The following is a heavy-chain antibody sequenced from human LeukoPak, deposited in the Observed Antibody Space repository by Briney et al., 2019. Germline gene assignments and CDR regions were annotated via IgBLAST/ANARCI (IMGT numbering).Heavy chain of an antibody. CDR3: ASLTPSSIAAPVPLPWFDY. CDR1: GFTFSSYE. J-gene: IGHJ4*02. CDR2: ISSSGSTI. V-gene: IGHV3-48*03. D-gene: IGHD6-6*01. Sequence: GGSLRLSCAASGFTFSSYEMNWVRQAPAKGLEWVSYISSSGSTIYYADSVKGRFTISRDNAKNSLYLQMNSLRAEDTAVYYCASLTPSSIAAPVPLPWFDYWGQGTLVTVSS.